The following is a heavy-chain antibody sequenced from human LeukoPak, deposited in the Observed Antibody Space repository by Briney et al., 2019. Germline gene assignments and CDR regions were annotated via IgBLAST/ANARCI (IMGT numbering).Heavy chain of an antibody. V-gene: IGHV3-30*18. CDR2: ISYDGSNK. Sequence: GGSLRLSCAASGFTFSSYGTHWVRQAPGKGLEWVAVISYDGSNKYYADSVKGRFTISRDNSKNTLYLQMNSLRAEDTAAYYCAKDDRSFGGTYFDYWGQGIQVTVSS. CDR1: GFTFSSYG. J-gene: IGHJ4*02. CDR3: AKDDRSFGGTYFDY. D-gene: IGHD4-23*01.